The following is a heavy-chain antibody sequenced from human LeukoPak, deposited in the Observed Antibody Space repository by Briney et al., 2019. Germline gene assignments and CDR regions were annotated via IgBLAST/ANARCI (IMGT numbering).Heavy chain of an antibody. J-gene: IGHJ6*03. CDR1: GFTFSSYS. CDR3: AREEDIVVVPAAIMDV. V-gene: IGHV3-21*01. D-gene: IGHD2-2*01. Sequence: GGSLRLSCAASGFTFSSYSMNWVRQAPGKGLEWVSSISSSSYIYYADSVKGRFTISRDNAKNSLYLQMNSLRAEDTAVYYCAREEDIVVVPAAIMDVWGKGTTVTVSS. CDR2: ISSSSYI.